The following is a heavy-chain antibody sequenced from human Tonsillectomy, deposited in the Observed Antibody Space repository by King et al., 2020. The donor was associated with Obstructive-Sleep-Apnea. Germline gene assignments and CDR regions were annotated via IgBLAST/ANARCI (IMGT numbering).Heavy chain of an antibody. CDR1: GFTFSKAW. CDR3: TTERSGGSCYFQN. Sequence: VQLVESGGGLVKPGGSLRLSCAASGFTFSKAWMSWVRQAPGKGLEWVGRIKTKNDEGPTDYVAPVKGRFTISRDDSKNTLFLQMNSLKTEDTAVYYCTTERSGGSCYFQNWGQGTLVTVPS. J-gene: IGHJ4*02. CDR2: IKTKNDEGPT. V-gene: IGHV3-15*01. D-gene: IGHD2-15*01.